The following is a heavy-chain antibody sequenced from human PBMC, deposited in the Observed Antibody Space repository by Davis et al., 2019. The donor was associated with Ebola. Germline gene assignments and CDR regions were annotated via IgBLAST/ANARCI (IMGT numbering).Heavy chain of an antibody. Sequence: GESLKISCVVSGFSFRRSWMNWVRQAPGQGLEWVASIKEDGSEKYHVHSVEGRFTISRDNAKNSLYLQMNSLRAEDTAVYYCANLEWVNPDYWGQGVVVTVSS. D-gene: IGHD3-3*01. J-gene: IGHJ4*02. CDR3: ANLEWVNPDY. CDR2: IKEDGSEK. V-gene: IGHV3-7*01. CDR1: GFSFRRSW.